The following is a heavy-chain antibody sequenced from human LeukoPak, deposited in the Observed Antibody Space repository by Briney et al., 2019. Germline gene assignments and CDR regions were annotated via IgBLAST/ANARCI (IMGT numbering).Heavy chain of an antibody. CDR3: ARERLDLYYYYMDV. CDR2: ISSSGSSI. Sequence: GGSLRLSCAASGFTFSDHYMDWVRQAPGKGLEWVSHISSSGSSIHYADSVQGRFSISRDNAKNSLYLQMNSLRAEDTAVYYCARERLDLYYYYMDVWGTGTTVTVSS. V-gene: IGHV3-11*01. J-gene: IGHJ6*03. CDR1: GFTFSDHY. D-gene: IGHD4-11*01.